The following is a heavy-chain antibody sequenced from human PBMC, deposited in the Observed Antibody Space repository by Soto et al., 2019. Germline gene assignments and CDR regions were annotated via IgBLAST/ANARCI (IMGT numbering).Heavy chain of an antibody. CDR2: IYYSGST. CDR3: ARGGHWLPIPGRTRPGFDY. Sequence: SETLSLTCTVSGGSISSSSYYWGWIRQPPGKGLEWIGSIYYSGSTYYNPSLKSRVTISVDTSKNQFSLKLSSVTAADTAVYYCARGGHWLPIPGRTRPGFDYWGQGTLVTVSS. D-gene: IGHD6-19*01. V-gene: IGHV4-39*01. CDR1: GGSISSSSYY. J-gene: IGHJ4*02.